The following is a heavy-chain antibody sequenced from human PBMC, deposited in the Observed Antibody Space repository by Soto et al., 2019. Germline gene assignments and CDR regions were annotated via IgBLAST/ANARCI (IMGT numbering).Heavy chain of an antibody. D-gene: IGHD3-10*01. J-gene: IGHJ4*02. CDR2: ISYDGSYK. Sequence: GGSLRLSCAVSGFTFSSYGMEWVRQAPGKGLEWVSVISYDGSYKYYADSVKGRFTISRDDAKNSLYLQMNSLRVEDTAVYYCARDPFYGAIDYWGLGTLVTVSS. V-gene: IGHV3-30*03. CDR3: ARDPFYGAIDY. CDR1: GFTFSSYG.